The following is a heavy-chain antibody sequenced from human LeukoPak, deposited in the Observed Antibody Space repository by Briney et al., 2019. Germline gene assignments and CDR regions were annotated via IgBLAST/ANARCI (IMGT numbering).Heavy chain of an antibody. D-gene: IGHD3-22*01. V-gene: IGHV3-30*02. CDR1: GFTFSSYG. Sequence: GGSLRLSCAASGFTFSSYGMHWVRQAPGKGLEWVAFIRYDGTNKYYADSVKGRFTISRDNAKNSLYLQMNNLRAEDTAVYYCASATSGYQSFDYWGQGTLVTVSS. J-gene: IGHJ4*02. CDR2: IRYDGTNK. CDR3: ASATSGYQSFDY.